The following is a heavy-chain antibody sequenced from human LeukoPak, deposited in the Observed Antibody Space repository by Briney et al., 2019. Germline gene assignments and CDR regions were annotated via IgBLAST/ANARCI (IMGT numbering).Heavy chain of an antibody. CDR1: GYTLTELS. V-gene: IGHV1-24*01. Sequence: GASVKVSCKVSGYTLTELSMHWVRQAPGKGLEWVGGFDPEDGETIYAQRFQGRVTMTEDTSTDTAYMELSSLRSEDTAVYYCATTHYYDSSGLYYYYGMDVWGQGTTVTVSS. D-gene: IGHD3-22*01. CDR3: ATTHYYDSSGLYYYYGMDV. CDR2: FDPEDGET. J-gene: IGHJ6*02.